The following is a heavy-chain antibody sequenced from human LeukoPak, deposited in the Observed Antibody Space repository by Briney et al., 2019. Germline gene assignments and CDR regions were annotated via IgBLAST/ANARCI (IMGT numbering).Heavy chain of an antibody. CDR3: ARPGGVAAHYYFDY. J-gene: IGHJ4*02. V-gene: IGHV3-9*01. Sequence: PGGSLRLSCAASGFTFDDYAMHWVRQAPGKGLEWVSGISWNSGSIGYADSVKGRFTISRDNAKNSLYLQMNSLRAEDTALYYCARPGGVAAHYYFDYWGQGTLVTVSS. CDR1: GFTFDDYA. D-gene: IGHD2-15*01. CDR2: ISWNSGSI.